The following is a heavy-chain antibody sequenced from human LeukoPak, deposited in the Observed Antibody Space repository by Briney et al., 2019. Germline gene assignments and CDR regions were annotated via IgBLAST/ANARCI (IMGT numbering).Heavy chain of an antibody. V-gene: IGHV4-59*12. D-gene: IGHD6-19*01. Sequence: PSETLSLTCTVSGGSISSYYWSWIRQPPGKGLEWIGYIYYSGSTNYNPSLKSRVTISVDTSKNQFSLKLSSVTAADTAVYYCARGVRLGNWLDPWGQGTLVTVSS. CDR2: IYYSGST. CDR3: ARGVRLGNWLDP. CDR1: GGSISSYY. J-gene: IGHJ5*02.